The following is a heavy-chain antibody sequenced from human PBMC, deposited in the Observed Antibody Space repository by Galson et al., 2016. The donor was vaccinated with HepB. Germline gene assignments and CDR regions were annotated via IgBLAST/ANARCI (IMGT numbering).Heavy chain of an antibody. CDR1: GNTFTDY. V-gene: IGHV1-2*06. Sequence: SVKVSCKASGNTFTDYVSWVRQAPGQGLEWMGRINTNSGGTNYALAFHGRITMTRDTATRTPYTELRTLRSDDTAVYYCSTQLVPGSASWGQGTLVVVSS. CDR2: INTNSGGT. CDR3: STQLVPGSAS. J-gene: IGHJ5*02. D-gene: IGHD1-1*01.